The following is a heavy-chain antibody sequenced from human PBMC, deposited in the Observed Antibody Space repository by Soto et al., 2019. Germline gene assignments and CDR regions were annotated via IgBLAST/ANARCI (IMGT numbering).Heavy chain of an antibody. CDR1: GFTVSRNY. D-gene: IGHD3-10*01. CDR2: IYSGCST. V-gene: IGHV3-66*01. J-gene: IGHJ3*02. CDR3: ARGYYGSGSYWYAFDI. Sequence: EVQLVESGGGLVQPGGSLRLSCAASGFTVSRNYMSWVLQAPGKGLEWVSVIYSGCSTYYADSVKGRFTISRDNSKNTMYLQMNGLRAEDTAVYYCARGYYGSGSYWYAFDIWGQGTMVTVSS.